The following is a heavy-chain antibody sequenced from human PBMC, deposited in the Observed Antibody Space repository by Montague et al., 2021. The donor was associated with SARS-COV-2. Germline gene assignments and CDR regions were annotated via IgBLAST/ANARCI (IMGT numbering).Heavy chain of an antibody. V-gene: IGHV3-74*01. J-gene: IGHJ4*02. CDR2: IDTDGTTT. CDR1: GFTFSSYW. D-gene: IGHD1-26*01. CDR3: VRDLAGRYGY. Sequence: SLRLSCAASGFTFSSYWMHWVRQAPGKGPVWVSRIDTDGTTTNYADSVRGRFSISRDNAKNTLYPQMNSLRADDTAVYYCVRDLAGRYGYWGQGALVTVSS.